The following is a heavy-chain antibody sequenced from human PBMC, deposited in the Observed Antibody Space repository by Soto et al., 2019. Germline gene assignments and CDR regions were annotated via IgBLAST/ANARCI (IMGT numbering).Heavy chain of an antibody. CDR2: LIHGGST. CDR3: ARSPLSYDYVRQTWSEVGDSFAV. D-gene: IGHD3-10*02. Sequence: SETLSLTCAIYNSSLGAFRWTCIRQPPGKGLEWIVELIHGGSTNYNPSLKSRVTFSLDTSKSQFSLHVMSVTAADTAVYYCARSPLSYDYVRQTWSEVGDSFAVWGRGTSVTVSS. J-gene: IGHJ3*01. V-gene: IGHV4-34*12. CDR1: NSSLGAFR.